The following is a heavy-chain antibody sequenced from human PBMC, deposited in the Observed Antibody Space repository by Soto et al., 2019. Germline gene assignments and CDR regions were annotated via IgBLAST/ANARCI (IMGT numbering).Heavy chain of an antibody. D-gene: IGHD3-22*01. CDR2: IYYSGST. CDR3: AGRGDRDSSGYYFTFDY. J-gene: IGHJ4*02. CDR1: GGSISSGGYY. V-gene: IGHV4-31*03. Sequence: QVQLQESGPGLVKPSQTLSLTCTVSGGSISSGGYYWSWIRQHPGKGLEWIGYIYYSGSTYYNPSLRTRVTISVDASKNQFSLKLSSVTAADTAVYYCAGRGDRDSSGYYFTFDYWGQGTLVTVSS.